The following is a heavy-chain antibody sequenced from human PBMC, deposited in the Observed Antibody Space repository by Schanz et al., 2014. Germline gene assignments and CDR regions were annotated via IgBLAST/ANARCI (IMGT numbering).Heavy chain of an antibody. V-gene: IGHV3-48*01. CDR2: ISSSSSTR. D-gene: IGHD6-19*01. Sequence: EVQLLESGGGLVQPGGSLRLSCAASGFTFSSYSMNWVRQAPGKGLEWVSYISSSSSTRYYADSVKGRFTISRDNAKNSVFLQMNSLRAEDTAVYYCARDVRLDRRGNWFDPWGQGTLVTVSS. CDR3: ARDVRLDRRGNWFDP. CDR1: GFTFSSYS. J-gene: IGHJ5*02.